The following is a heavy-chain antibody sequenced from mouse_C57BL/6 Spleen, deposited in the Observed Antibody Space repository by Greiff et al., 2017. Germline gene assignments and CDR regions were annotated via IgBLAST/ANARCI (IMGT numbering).Heavy chain of an antibody. Sequence: EVQVVESGGGLVKPGGSLKLSCAASGFTFSDYGMHWVRQAPEKGLDWVAYISSGSSTLYYADTVKGRFTISSDNAKNTLFLQMTRLRSEDTAMFYCAREFITTVVYFDYWGQGTTLTVSS. CDR3: AREFITTVVYFDY. D-gene: IGHD1-1*01. CDR2: ISSGSSTL. CDR1: GFTFSDYG. V-gene: IGHV5-17*01. J-gene: IGHJ2*01.